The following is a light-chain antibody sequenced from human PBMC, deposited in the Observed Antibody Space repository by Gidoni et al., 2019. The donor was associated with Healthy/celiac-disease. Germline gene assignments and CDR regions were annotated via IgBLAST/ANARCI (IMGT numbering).Light chain of an antibody. V-gene: IGKV1-5*03. CDR3: QQYNSPPLT. CDR2: KAS. J-gene: IGKJ4*01. Sequence: DIQMTQSPSTLSASVGDSVTITCRASQSISSWLAWYQQKPGKAPKLLIYKASSLESGVPSRFSGSGSGTEFTLTISSLQPDDFATYYCQQYNSPPLTFXGXTKVEIK. CDR1: QSISSW.